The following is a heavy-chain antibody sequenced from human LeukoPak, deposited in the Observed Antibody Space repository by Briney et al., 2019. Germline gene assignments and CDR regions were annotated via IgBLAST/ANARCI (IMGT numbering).Heavy chain of an antibody. J-gene: IGHJ4*02. CDR1: GYTFTDYT. CDR3: ARGIWSSHKADYYLDQ. Sequence: ASVKVSCKASGYTFTDYTMHWLRQAPGQRLDWMGWINGGSGYTKYSPEFQGRVTITRDTSASTAYMELSSLRSEDTAVYYCARGIWSSHKADYYLDQWGQGTLVAVSS. CDR2: INGGSGYT. V-gene: IGHV1-3*01. D-gene: IGHD3-3*01.